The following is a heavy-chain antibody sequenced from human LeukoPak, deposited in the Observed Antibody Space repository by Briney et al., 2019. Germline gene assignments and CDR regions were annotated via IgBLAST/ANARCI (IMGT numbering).Heavy chain of an antibody. CDR1: GGSFSGYY. V-gene: IGHV4-34*01. CDR3: ARQSDSGGYFEY. D-gene: IGHD2-15*01. CDR2: INHSGST. Sequence: SETLSLTCAVYGGSFSGYYWSWIRQPPGKGLEWIGEINHSGSTNYNPSLKGRVTISVDTSKNQFSLKLSSVTAADTAVYYCARQSDSGGYFEYWGQGIRVTVSS. J-gene: IGHJ4*01.